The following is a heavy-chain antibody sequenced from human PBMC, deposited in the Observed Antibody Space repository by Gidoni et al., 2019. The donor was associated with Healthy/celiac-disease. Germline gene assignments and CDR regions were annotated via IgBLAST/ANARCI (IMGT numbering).Heavy chain of an antibody. D-gene: IGHD6-19*01. CDR3: ARDSGVSSGWYYFDY. CDR2: IWYDGSNK. Sequence: QVRLVESGGGVVQPGRSLSLPCAASGFPFSSYGMHWVRQAPGKGLGWVAVIWYDGSNKYYADSVKGRFTISRDNSKNTLYLQMNSLRAEDTAVYYCARDSGVSSGWYYFDYWGQGTLVTVSS. J-gene: IGHJ4*02. CDR1: GFPFSSYG. V-gene: IGHV3-33*01.